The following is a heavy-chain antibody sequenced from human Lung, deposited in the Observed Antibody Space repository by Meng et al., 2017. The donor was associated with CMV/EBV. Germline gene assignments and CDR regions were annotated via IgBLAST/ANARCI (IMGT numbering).Heavy chain of an antibody. CDR3: ARMRGSGSEDY. CDR1: GGPIKNPNYY. Sequence: LTCPVSGGPIKNPNYYWSWNRHQPGKGLEWLGYSYYTGAYYNPSLASRIFISLDSSSNRYSLTLRAVTAADTALYFCARMRGSGSEDYWGPGTLVTVSS. V-gene: IGHV4-31*03. CDR2: SYYTGA. D-gene: IGHD3-10*01. J-gene: IGHJ4*02.